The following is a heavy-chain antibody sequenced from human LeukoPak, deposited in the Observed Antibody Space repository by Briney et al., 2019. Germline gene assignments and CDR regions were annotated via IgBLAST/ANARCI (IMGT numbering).Heavy chain of an antibody. Sequence: GGSLRLSCAASGFTFSNYWMTWVRQAPGKGLEWVANIKQDGIEKYYVDSVKGRFTISRDNAKNSLYLQMNSLRAEDTAVYYCANENYYDSSGYVDYWGQGTLVTVSS. CDR3: ANENYYDSSGYVDY. CDR1: GFTFSNYW. D-gene: IGHD3-22*01. J-gene: IGHJ4*02. CDR2: IKQDGIEK. V-gene: IGHV3-7*01.